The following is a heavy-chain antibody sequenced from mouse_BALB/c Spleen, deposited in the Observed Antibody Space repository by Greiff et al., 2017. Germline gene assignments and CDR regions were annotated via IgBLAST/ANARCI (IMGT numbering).Heavy chain of an antibody. CDR1: GYTFTSYT. D-gene: IGHD1-1*01. V-gene: IGHV1-4*02. CDR3: ARGYYGSSYYFDY. CDR2: INPSSGYT. Sequence: QVQLQQSAAELARPGASVKMSCKASGYTFTSYTMHWVQQRPGHGLEWIGYINPSSGYTEYNQKFKDKTTLTADKSSSTAYMQLSSLTSEDSAVYYCARGYYGSSYYFDYWGQGTTLTVSS. J-gene: IGHJ2*01.